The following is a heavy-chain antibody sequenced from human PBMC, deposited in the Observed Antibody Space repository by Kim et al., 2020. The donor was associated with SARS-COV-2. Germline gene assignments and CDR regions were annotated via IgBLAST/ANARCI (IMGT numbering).Heavy chain of an antibody. D-gene: IGHD3-16*01. CDR1: GGSFSGYY. CDR2: INHSGST. CDR3: ARSGFMITFGGVTTLRY. Sequence: SETLSLTCAVYGGSFSGYYWSWIRQPPGKGLEWIGEINHSGSTNYNPSLKSRVTISVDTSKNQFSLKLSSVTAADTAVYYCARSGFMITFGGVTTLRYWG. J-gene: IGHJ4*01. V-gene: IGHV4-34*01.